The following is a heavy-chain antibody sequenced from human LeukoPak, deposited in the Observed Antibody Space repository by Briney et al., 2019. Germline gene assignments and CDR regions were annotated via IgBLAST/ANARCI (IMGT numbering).Heavy chain of an antibody. V-gene: IGHV3-23*01. CDR2: ISGSGGST. CDR3: AKDPSMTTVVTPDYFDY. J-gene: IGHJ4*02. CDR1: GFTFSSYA. D-gene: IGHD4-23*01. Sequence: GGSLRLSCAASGFTFSSYAMSWVRQAPGKGLEWVSAISGSGGSTYYADSVKGRFTISRDNSKNTLYLQMNSLRAEDTAAYYCAKDPSMTTVVTPDYFDYWGQGTLVTVSS.